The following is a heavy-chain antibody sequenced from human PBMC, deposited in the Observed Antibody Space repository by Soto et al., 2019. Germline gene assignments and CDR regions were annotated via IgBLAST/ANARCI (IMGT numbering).Heavy chain of an antibody. Sequence: PGESLKISCKGSGYSFTSYWIGWVRQMPGKGLEWMGIIYPGDSDTRYSPSFQGQVTISADKSISTAYLQWSSLKASDTAMYYCARRSASSVPYYYYMDVWGKGTTVTVSS. V-gene: IGHV5-51*01. D-gene: IGHD2-15*01. J-gene: IGHJ6*03. CDR3: ARRSASSVPYYYYMDV. CDR1: GYSFTSYW. CDR2: IYPGDSDT.